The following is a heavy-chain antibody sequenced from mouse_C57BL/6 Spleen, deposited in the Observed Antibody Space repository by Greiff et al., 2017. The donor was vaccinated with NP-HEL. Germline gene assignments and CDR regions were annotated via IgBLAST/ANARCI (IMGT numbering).Heavy chain of an antibody. CDR2: IWTGGGT. D-gene: IGHD1-1*01. Sequence: VQLQESGPGLVAPSQSLSITCTVSGFSLTSYAISWVRQPPGKGLEWLGVIWTGGGTNYNSALKSRLSISKDNSKSQVFLKMNSLQTEDTARYYCARVITTVVAGGNYFDYWGQGTTLTVSS. CDR3: ARVITTVVAGGNYFDY. V-gene: IGHV2-9-1*01. CDR1: GFSLTSYA. J-gene: IGHJ2*01.